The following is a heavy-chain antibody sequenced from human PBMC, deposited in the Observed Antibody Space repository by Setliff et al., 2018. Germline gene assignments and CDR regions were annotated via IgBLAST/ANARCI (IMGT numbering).Heavy chain of an antibody. V-gene: IGHV5-51*01. J-gene: IGHJ3*02. CDR1: GYSFASNW. CDR2: IFPGDSDT. Sequence: GESLTISCQGSGYSFASNWIGWVRQMPGKGLEWMGLIFPGDSDTRYSPSFRGQVTISADKSINTAYLQWNSLKASDTAMYYCARLGAPASHDAFDIWGQGTMVTVSS. D-gene: IGHD6-25*01. CDR3: ARLGAPASHDAFDI.